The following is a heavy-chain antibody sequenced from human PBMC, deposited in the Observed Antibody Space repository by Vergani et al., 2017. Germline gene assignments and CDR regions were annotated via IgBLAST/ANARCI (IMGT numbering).Heavy chain of an antibody. Sequence: EKQLVQSGSETKKPGESLKISCQAFGYIFSNFWIGWVRQRPGRGLEWMGIIYPGDSKVKPNPTFRGQVIFSVDTSVNTAYLQWRSLQAADTATYFCASGGHGSENGGALQLWGQGANITVSS. CDR3: ASGGHGSENGGALQL. V-gene: IGHV5-51*01. J-gene: IGHJ3*01. D-gene: IGHD3-10*01. CDR1: GYIFSNFW. CDR2: IYPGDSKV.